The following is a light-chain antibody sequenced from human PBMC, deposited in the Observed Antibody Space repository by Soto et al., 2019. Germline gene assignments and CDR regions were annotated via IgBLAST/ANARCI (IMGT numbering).Light chain of an antibody. V-gene: IGLV2-14*01. Sequence: QSALTQPASVSGSPGQSITISCTGTSSDVGGYKYVSWYQQHPGKAPKLMIYEVSYRPSGVSNRFSGSKSGNTAALTISGLQSEDEADYYCCSFAGNYIYVFGTGTKVTVL. CDR3: CSFAGNYIYV. CDR2: EVS. J-gene: IGLJ1*01. CDR1: SSDVGGYKY.